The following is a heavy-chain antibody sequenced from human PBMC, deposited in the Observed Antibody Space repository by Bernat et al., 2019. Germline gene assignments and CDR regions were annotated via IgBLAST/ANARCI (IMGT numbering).Heavy chain of an antibody. V-gene: IGHV3-33*01. CDR2: IWYDGSNK. D-gene: IGHD6-19*01. CDR3: ARSREVAGTRGYYYYYGMDV. Sequence: QVQLVESGGGVVQPGRSLRLSCAASGFTFSSYGMHWVRQAPGKGLEWVAVIWYDGSNKYYADCVKGRFTISRDNSKNTLYLQMNSLRAEDTAVYYCARSREVAGTRGYYYYYGMDVWGQGTTVTVSS. J-gene: IGHJ6*02. CDR1: GFTFSSYG.